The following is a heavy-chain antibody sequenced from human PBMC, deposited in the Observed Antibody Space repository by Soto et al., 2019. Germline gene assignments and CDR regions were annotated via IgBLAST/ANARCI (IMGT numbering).Heavy chain of an antibody. Sequence: VGSLRLSCAASGLNFSTYWMHWVRQAPGKGLVWVSRINSDGSSTTYADSVKGRFTISRDNAKNTLHLQMNSLRAEDTAVYYCARSSGWPDYWGHGTLVTVSS. D-gene: IGHD6-19*01. CDR2: INSDGSST. CDR3: ARSSGWPDY. V-gene: IGHV3-74*01. CDR1: GLNFSTYW. J-gene: IGHJ4*01.